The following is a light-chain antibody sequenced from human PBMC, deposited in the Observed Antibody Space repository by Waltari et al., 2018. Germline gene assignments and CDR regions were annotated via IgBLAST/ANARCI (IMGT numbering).Light chain of an antibody. CDR1: SSNIGNNY. CDR2: ENP. V-gene: IGLV1-51*02. Sequence: QSVLTQPPSVSAAPGQRVTISCSGGSSNIGNNYVSWYRQFPGTAPKPLIYENPGRPPVIPGRSAGSKSGTSATLDITGLQAGDEADYYCGTWDSSLSGAVFGGGTHLTVL. CDR3: GTWDSSLSGAV. J-gene: IGLJ7*01.